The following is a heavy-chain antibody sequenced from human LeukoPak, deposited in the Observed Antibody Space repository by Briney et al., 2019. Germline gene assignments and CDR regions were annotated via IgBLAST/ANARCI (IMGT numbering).Heavy chain of an antibody. D-gene: IGHD2-15*01. CDR2: ISWDGGST. CDR1: GFTFDDYT. CDR3: AKDPGYCSGGSCYPRSYYGMDV. V-gene: IGHV3-43*01. Sequence: GGSLRLSCAASGFTFDDYTMHWVRQAPGKGLEWVSLISWDGGSTYYADSVKGRFTISRDNSKNSLYLQMNSLRTEDTALYYCAKDPGYCSGGSCYPRSYYGMDVWGQGTTATVSS. J-gene: IGHJ6*02.